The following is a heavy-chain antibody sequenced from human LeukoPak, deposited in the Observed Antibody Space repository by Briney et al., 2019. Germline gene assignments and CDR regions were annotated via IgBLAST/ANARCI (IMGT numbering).Heavy chain of an antibody. CDR1: GGTFSSYA. V-gene: IGHV1-69*04. Sequence: SVKVSCKASGGTFSSYAISWVRQAPGQGLEWMGRIIPILGIANYAQKFQGRVTITADKSTSTAYMELSSLRSEDTAVYYCARVATLYYFDYWGQGTLVTVSS. J-gene: IGHJ4*02. D-gene: IGHD5-24*01. CDR3: ARVATLYYFDY. CDR2: IIPILGIA.